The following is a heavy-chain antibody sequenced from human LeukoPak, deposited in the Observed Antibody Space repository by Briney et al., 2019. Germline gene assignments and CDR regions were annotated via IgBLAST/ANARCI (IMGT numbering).Heavy chain of an antibody. V-gene: IGHV4-61*02. Sequence: SETLSLTCTVSGGSISSDDSYWSWIRQPAGKGLEWIGRIYTSGSTDYNPSLKSRVTISLDTSKNQFSLKLSSVTAADTAVYYCARVFGGPVSRRFDPWGQGTLVTVSS. J-gene: IGHJ5*02. D-gene: IGHD4-23*01. CDR2: IYTSGST. CDR3: ARVFGGPVSRRFDP. CDR1: GGSISSDDSY.